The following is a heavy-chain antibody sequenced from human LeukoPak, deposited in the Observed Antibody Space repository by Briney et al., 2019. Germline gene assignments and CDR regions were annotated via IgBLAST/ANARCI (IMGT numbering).Heavy chain of an antibody. D-gene: IGHD2-15*01. CDR1: GGSITSTGYY. J-gene: IGHJ4*02. V-gene: IGHV4-39*01. CDR3: ARLLGYCSDYNCPAWGS. CDR2: IQNSATF. Sequence: PSETLSLTCSVSGGSITSTGYYWGWLRQSPGQGLEWIGNIQNSATFYYNSSLKSRVTISVDMSKNQFSLKLSSVTAADTAVYYCARLLGYCSDYNCPAWGSWGLGTLVTVSS.